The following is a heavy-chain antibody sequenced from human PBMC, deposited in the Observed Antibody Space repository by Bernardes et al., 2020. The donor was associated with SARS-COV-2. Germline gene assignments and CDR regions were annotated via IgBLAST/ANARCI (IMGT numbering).Heavy chain of an antibody. CDR1: GFTFSDYF. J-gene: IGHJ4*02. D-gene: IGHD3-10*01. Sequence: GGSLRLSCAASGFTFSDYFMNWIRQTPGKGLEWVSHVSRSGTTTYHADSVKGRFTISRDNAKNSVSLQMDSLRVEDTGVYYCARGAFGSGKYPNFDYWGQGAQVTVS. CDR2: VSRSGTTT. V-gene: IGHV3-11*01. CDR3: ARGAFGSGKYPNFDY.